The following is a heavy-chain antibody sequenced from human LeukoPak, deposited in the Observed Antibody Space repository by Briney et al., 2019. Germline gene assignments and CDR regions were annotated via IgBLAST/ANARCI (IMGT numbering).Heavy chain of an antibody. V-gene: IGHV4-30-4*01. CDR1: GGSLSGSY. CDR3: ARDVQSNTAMGTFDY. J-gene: IGHJ4*02. CDR2: IYYSGST. Sequence: SETLSLTCAVYGGSLSGSYWSWIRQPPGKGLEWIGYIYYSGSTYYNPSLKSRVTISVDTSKNQFSLRLSSVTAADTAVYYCARDVQSNTAMGTFDYWGQGTLVTVSS. D-gene: IGHD5-18*01.